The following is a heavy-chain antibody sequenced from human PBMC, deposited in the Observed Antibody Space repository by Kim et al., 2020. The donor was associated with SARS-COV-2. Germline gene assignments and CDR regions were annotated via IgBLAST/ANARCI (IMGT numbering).Heavy chain of an antibody. D-gene: IGHD6-13*01. J-gene: IGHJ3*02. CDR3: ARQYSSSWYPFDAFDI. Sequence: SLKRRVTISVDTSKNQFSLKLSSVTAADTAVYYCARQYSSSWYPFDAFDIWGQGTMVTVSS. V-gene: IGHV4-59*08.